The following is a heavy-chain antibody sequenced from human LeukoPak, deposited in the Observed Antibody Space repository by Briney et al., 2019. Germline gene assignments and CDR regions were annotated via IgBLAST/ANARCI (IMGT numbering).Heavy chain of an antibody. CDR1: GGSISSYY. J-gene: IGHJ4*02. V-gene: IGHV4-59*01. D-gene: IGHD6-13*01. Sequence: SETLSLTCTVAGGSISSYYWSWIRHPPGKGLEWIGYIYYSGSTNYNPSLKGRVTISVDTSKNQFSLKLSSVTAADTAVYYCARAYSSSWYYFEYWGQGTLVTVSS. CDR3: ARAYSSSWYYFEY. CDR2: IYYSGST.